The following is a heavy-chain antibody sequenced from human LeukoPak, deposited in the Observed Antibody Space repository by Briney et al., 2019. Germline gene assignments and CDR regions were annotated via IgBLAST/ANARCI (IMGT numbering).Heavy chain of an antibody. D-gene: IGHD3-16*01. CDR3: AKDPTYYDYVWSDC. CDR1: GFTFSSYA. Sequence: GGSLRLSCAASGFTFSSYAMSWVRQAPGKGLEWVSGISNSGGSTYYADSVKGRFTISRDNSKNTLYLQMSSLRAEDTAVYYCAKDPTYYDYVWSDCWGQGTLVTVSS. CDR2: ISNSGGST. V-gene: IGHV3-23*01. J-gene: IGHJ4*02.